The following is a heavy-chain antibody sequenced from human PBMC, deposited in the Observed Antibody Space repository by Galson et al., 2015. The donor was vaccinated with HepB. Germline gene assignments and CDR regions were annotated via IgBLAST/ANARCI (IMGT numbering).Heavy chain of an antibody. CDR1: GFTFRSHS. J-gene: IGHJ6*02. D-gene: IGHD6-13*01. Sequence: SLRLSCAASGFTFRSHSMNWVRQAPGKGLEWVSYISTGSRYIYYKDSVKGRFTIYRDNAKNSLYLQMNSLRAEDTAVYYCARDRGETSSSGMDVWGQGSTVTVSS. V-gene: IGHV3-21*01. CDR3: ARDRGETSSSGMDV. CDR2: ISTGSRYI.